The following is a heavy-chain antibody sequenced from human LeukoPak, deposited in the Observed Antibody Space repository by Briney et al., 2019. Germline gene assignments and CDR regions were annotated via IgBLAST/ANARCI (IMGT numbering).Heavy chain of an antibody. CDR3: ARARIAVAVAGQFDY. J-gene: IGHJ4*02. CDR1: GGSMSSYY. V-gene: IGHV4-59*12. D-gene: IGHD6-19*01. CDR2: IYYSGST. Sequence: SETLSLTCTVSGGSMSSYYWSWIRQPPGKGLEWIGHIYYSGSTNYNPSLKSRVTISVDTSKNQFSLNLTSVTAADTAVYYCARARIAVAVAGQFDYWGQGTLVTVSS.